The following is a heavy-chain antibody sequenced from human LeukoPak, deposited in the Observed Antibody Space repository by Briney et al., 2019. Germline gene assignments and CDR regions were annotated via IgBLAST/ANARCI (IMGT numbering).Heavy chain of an antibody. CDR1: GFTFSSYS. V-gene: IGHV3-48*02. Sequence: AGGSLRLSCAASGFTFSSYSMNWVRQAPGRGLEWVSYISSSSSTIYYADSVKGRFTISRDNAKNSLYLQMNSLRDEDTAVYYCARDPDLGTYYYDSSGVFDYWGQGTLVTVSS. D-gene: IGHD3-22*01. J-gene: IGHJ4*02. CDR2: ISSSSSTI. CDR3: ARDPDLGTYYYDSSGVFDY.